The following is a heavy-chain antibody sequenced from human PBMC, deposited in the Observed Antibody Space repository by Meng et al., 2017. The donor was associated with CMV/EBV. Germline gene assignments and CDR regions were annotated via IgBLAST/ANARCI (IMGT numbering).Heavy chain of an antibody. D-gene: IGHD6-13*01. CDR1: GFSHSTSGVG. CDR2: IYWDDDK. V-gene: IGHV2-5*02. Sequence: QITLKEYGPTPVKPTETLTLTCTLAGFSHSTSGVGVGWILQTPGKALEWLALIYWDDDKRYSQSLKSRLNITKDAYKNQVVLTMTNMDPVDTATYYCARIAAAGRFDYWGQGTLVTVSS. J-gene: IGHJ4*02. CDR3: ARIAAAGRFDY.